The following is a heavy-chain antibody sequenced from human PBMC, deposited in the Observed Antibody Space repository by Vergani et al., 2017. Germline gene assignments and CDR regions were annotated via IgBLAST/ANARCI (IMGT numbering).Heavy chain of an antibody. CDR3: ARDNYVSGSYDNWFDP. D-gene: IGHD3-10*01. CDR2: ISSSSSYI. Sequence: EVQLVESGGGLVKPGGSLRLSCAASGFTFSCYSMNWVRQAPGKGLEWVSSISSSSSYIYYADSVKGRFTISRDNAKNSLYLQMNSLRAEDTAVYYCARDNYVSGSYDNWFDPWGQGTLVTVSS. V-gene: IGHV3-21*01. CDR1: GFTFSCYS. J-gene: IGHJ5*02.